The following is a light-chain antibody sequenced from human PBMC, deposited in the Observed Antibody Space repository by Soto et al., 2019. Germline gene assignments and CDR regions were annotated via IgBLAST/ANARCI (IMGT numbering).Light chain of an antibody. V-gene: IGKV1-6*01. Sequence: AIHLTQSPSSLSASVGDRVTITCRASQSISNWLAWYQQKPGKAPQILIYGTSTLQTGVASRFSGSGSATDFTLTISSLQPEDSAAYYCLQDYNYPFTFGQGTKVDIK. CDR2: GTS. CDR1: QSISNW. CDR3: LQDYNYPFT. J-gene: IGKJ2*01.